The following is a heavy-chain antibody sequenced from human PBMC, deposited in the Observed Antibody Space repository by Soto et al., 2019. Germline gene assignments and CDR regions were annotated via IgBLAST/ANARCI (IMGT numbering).Heavy chain of an antibody. D-gene: IGHD3-22*01. J-gene: IGHJ2*01. CDR1: GASINNNDYY. Sequence: NPSETLSLTCTVSGASINNNDYYWSWIRQTPGKGLEWIGYVYYSGTTDYIPSLKSRLSMSIDKSQNQFTLKLNSVTAADTATYYCARMSYFYDKWYFDLWGRSTLVTVSS. CDR3: ARMSYFYDKWYFDL. V-gene: IGHV4-30-4*01. CDR2: VYYSGTT.